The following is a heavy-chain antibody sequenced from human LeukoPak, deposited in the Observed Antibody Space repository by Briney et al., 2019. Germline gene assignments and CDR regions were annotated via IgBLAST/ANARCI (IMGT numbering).Heavy chain of an antibody. CDR2: INPSGGST. V-gene: IGHV1-46*01. Sequence: ASVKVSCKASGYTFTSYYMHWVRQAPGQGLEWMGIINPSGGSTSYAQKFQGRVTMTRDTSTSTVYMELSSLRSEDTAVYYCARGTQTSNCYYDSSGSGAFDIWGQGTMVTVSS. CDR1: GYTFTSYY. J-gene: IGHJ3*02. CDR3: ARGTQTSNCYYDSSGSGAFDI. D-gene: IGHD3-22*01.